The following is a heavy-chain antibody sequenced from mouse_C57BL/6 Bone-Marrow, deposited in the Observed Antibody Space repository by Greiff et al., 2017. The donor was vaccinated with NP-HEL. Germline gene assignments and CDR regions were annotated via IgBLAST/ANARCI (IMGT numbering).Heavy chain of an antibody. Sequence: VQLKESGPGLAKPSQTLSLTCSVTGYSITSDYWNWIRNFPGNKLEYMGYLSYSGSTYYNPSLKSRISITRDTSKNQYYLQLNSVTTEDTATYYCARWPYYGYDRYFDVWGTGTTVTVSS. CDR2: LSYSGST. CDR1: GYSITSDY. V-gene: IGHV3-8*01. CDR3: ARWPYYGYDRYFDV. J-gene: IGHJ1*03. D-gene: IGHD2-9*01.